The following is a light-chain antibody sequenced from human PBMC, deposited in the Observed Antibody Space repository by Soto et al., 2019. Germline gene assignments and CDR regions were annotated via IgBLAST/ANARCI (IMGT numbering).Light chain of an antibody. CDR3: NSYTTLSNRV. CDR1: STDISAYNY. V-gene: IGLV2-14*01. CDR2: EVT. Sequence: QSALTQPASVSGSPGQSITISCTGTSTDISAYNYVSWYQQHPGKAPKLLIYEVTNRPSGVSNRFSGSKSGNTASLTISGLQAEDEANYYCNSYTTLSNRVFGTGTKVTVL. J-gene: IGLJ1*01.